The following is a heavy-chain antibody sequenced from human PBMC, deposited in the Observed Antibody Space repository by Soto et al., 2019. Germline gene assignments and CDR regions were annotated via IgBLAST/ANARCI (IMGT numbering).Heavy chain of an antibody. V-gene: IGHV3-23*01. J-gene: IGHJ4*02. Sequence: EVQLLESGGGLVQPGGSLRLSCAASGFTFSSYAMSWVRQAPGKGLEWVSAISGSGGSTYYADSVKGRFTISRDNSKNTLYLQMNSLRAEDTAVYYCAKDIPVVVAENSRFDYWGQGTLVTVSS. CDR1: GFTFSSYA. CDR2: ISGSGGST. CDR3: AKDIPVVVAENSRFDY. D-gene: IGHD2-15*01.